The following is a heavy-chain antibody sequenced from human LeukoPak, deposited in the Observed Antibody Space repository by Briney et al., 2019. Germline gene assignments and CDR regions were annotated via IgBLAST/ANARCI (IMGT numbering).Heavy chain of an antibody. D-gene: IGHD3-10*01. CDR1: GYMFTIYA. Sequence: ASVKVSCQASGYMFTIYAIHWVREAPGQGLEWLGWISVYNGKTDYAEGLQGRVTMTTDRSTNTAFMELRSLRSDDTAIYFCARGSGSPYYYYMDVWGKGTAVTVSS. CDR3: ARGSGSPYYYYMDV. V-gene: IGHV1-18*01. J-gene: IGHJ6*03. CDR2: ISVYNGKT.